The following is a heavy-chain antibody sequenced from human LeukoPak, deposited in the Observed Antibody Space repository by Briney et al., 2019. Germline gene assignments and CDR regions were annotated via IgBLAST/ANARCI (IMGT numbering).Heavy chain of an antibody. J-gene: IGHJ3*02. Sequence: MSSETLSLTCAVYGGSFSGYYWSWIRQPPGKGLEWIGEINHSGSTNYNPSLKSRVTISVDTSKNQFSLKLSSVTAADTAVYYCAQPGWVRGGGDAFDIWGQGTMVTVSS. CDR2: INHSGST. CDR3: AQPGWVRGGGDAFDI. V-gene: IGHV4-34*01. CDR1: GGSFSGYY. D-gene: IGHD3-10*01.